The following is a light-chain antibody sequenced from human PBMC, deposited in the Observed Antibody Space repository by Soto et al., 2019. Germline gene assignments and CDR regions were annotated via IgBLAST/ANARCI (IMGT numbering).Light chain of an antibody. CDR2: DDS. Sequence: SYALTQPPSVSVAPGQTARITCGGNNIGTKRVHWYQQKPGQAPVLVVYDDSDRPSGIPERFSGSNSGNTATLTVSRVEAGDEADYYCQVWDSTGDHYVFGTGTKVTVL. CDR3: QVWDSTGDHYV. CDR1: NIGTKR. J-gene: IGLJ1*01. V-gene: IGLV3-21*02.